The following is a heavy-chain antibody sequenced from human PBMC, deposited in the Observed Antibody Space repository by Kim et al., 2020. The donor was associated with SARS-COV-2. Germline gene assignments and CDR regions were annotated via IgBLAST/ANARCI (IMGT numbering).Heavy chain of an antibody. J-gene: IGHJ4*02. D-gene: IGHD2-2*01. Sequence: GGSLRLSCAASGFTFSSFWIHWVRQAPGKGLEWVSNIDNDGRTTTYADSVKGRFTITRDNAKNTVYLQLNSLRADDTAVYYCVRVMPCYWGPGALFTVS. V-gene: IGHV3-74*01. CDR2: IDNDGRTT. CDR1: GFTFSSFW. CDR3: VRVMPCY.